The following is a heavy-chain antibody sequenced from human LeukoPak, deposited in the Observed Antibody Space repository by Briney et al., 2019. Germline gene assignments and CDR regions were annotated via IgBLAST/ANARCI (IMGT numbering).Heavy chain of an antibody. Sequence: ASVKVSCKASGYTFTGYYMHWVRQAPGQGLEWMGWINPNSGGTNYAQKFQGRVTMTRDTSISTAYMELSRLRSDGTAVYYCARGVNSSGWDTFDYWGQGTLVTVSA. V-gene: IGHV1-2*02. D-gene: IGHD6-19*01. CDR2: INPNSGGT. CDR3: ARGVNSSGWDTFDY. J-gene: IGHJ4*02. CDR1: GYTFTGYY.